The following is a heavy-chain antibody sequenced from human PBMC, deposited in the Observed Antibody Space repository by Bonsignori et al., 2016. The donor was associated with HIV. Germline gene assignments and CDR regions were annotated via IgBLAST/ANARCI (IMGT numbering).Heavy chain of an antibody. CDR1: GFSFFDFT. J-gene: IGHJ4*02. D-gene: IGHD1-26*01. Sequence: EVQLVESGGGLVKPGGSLRLSCASSGFSFFDFTMNWVRQGPDKGLEWVSTITTGSEKMYYADSVKGRFTVSRDNAKGSMDLQMDSLRVEDTAVYFCVRGNVGATSGMGVWGQGTLVTVSS. V-gene: IGHV3-21*01. CDR3: VRGNVGATSGMGV. CDR2: ITTGSEKM.